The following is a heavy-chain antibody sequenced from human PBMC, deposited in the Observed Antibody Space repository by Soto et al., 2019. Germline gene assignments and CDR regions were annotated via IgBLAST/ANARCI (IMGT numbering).Heavy chain of an antibody. CDR2: IYSGGST. Sequence: EVQLVESGGGLVQPGGSLTLSCAPSGFPVSSKYMSWVRQSPGKGLEWVRVIYSGGSTFYADSVRGRFTISRDNSKNTVNLQMNSLRAEDTAVYYCARDPWAADYWGQGTLVTVSS. V-gene: IGHV3-66*01. CDR3: ARDPWAADY. J-gene: IGHJ4*02. CDR1: GFPVSSKY. D-gene: IGHD3-16*01.